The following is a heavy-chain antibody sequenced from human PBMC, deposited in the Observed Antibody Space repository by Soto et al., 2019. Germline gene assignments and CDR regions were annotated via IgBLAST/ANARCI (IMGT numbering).Heavy chain of an antibody. CDR2: IYYSGST. D-gene: IGHD6-19*01. CDR3: ARVSSGWWYFDV. J-gene: IGHJ6*02. CDR1: GGSISSYY. Sequence: SETLSLTCTVSGGSISSYYWSWIRQPPGKGLEWIGYIYYSGSTNYNPSLKSRVTISVNTSKNQFSLKLTSVTAADTAVYYCARVSSGWWYFDVWGQGTTVTVSS. V-gene: IGHV4-59*01.